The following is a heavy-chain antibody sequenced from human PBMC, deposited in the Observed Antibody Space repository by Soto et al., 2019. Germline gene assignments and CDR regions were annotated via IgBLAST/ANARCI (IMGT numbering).Heavy chain of an antibody. Sequence: QAQLVQSGAEVKKPGASVKVSCKASGYTFTRYGISWVRQAPGQGLEWMGWVSAYDGDTNYAQKRQGRVTMTTDTSTTTADMELSSLRSDDTAVYYGARDYHYLSNGDYSDVVDIWGQGTMVTVSS. D-gene: IGHD3-22*01. CDR3: ARDYHYLSNGDYSDVVDI. J-gene: IGHJ3*02. CDR1: GYTFTRYG. CDR2: VSAYDGDT. V-gene: IGHV1-18*01.